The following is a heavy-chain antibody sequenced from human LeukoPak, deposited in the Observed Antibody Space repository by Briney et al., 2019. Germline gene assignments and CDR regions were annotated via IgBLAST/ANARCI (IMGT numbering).Heavy chain of an antibody. J-gene: IGHJ4*02. CDR3: ATSESQTKFDY. D-gene: IGHD1/OR15-1a*01. CDR1: GYSLTSYW. V-gene: IGHV5-51*01. CDR2: IYPGDSDT. Sequence: GESLKISCKGSGYSLTSYWIGWVRQMPGKGLEWMGIIYPGDSDTRYSPSFQGQVTISADKSISTAYLQWSSLKASDTAMYFCATSESQTKFDYWGQGTQVIVSS.